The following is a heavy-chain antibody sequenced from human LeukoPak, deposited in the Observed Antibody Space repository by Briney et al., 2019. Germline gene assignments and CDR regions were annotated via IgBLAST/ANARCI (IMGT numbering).Heavy chain of an antibody. D-gene: IGHD3-3*01. J-gene: IGHJ5*02. CDR1: GGSISSGGYF. Sequence: SQTLSLTCSVSGGSISSGGYFWSWIRQHPGKGLEWIGYIHHSGSTYYNPSLKGRISMSVDTSTNQVSLKLSSVTAADTAVYYCARDAVDFSGWFDPWGQGTLVTVSS. CDR2: IHHSGST. V-gene: IGHV4-31*03. CDR3: ARDAVDFSGWFDP.